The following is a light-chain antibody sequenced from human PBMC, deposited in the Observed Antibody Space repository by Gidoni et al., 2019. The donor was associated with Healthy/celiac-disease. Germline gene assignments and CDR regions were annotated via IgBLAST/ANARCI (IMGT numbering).Light chain of an antibody. CDR2: GNS. CDR3: QSYDSSLSGSVV. Sequence: QSVLTQPPSVSGAPGQRVPISCTGSSSNIGAGYDVHWYQQLPGTAPKPLIYGNSNRPSGVPDRFSGSKSGTSASLAITGLQAEDEADYYCQSYDSSLSGSVVFGGGTKLTVL. CDR1: SSNIGAGYD. J-gene: IGLJ2*01. V-gene: IGLV1-40*01.